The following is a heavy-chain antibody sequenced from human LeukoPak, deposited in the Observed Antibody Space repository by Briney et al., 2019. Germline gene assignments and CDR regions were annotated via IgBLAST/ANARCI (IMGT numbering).Heavy chain of an antibody. D-gene: IGHD5-12*01. CDR3: ARIRWLRSFDY. V-gene: IGHV3-23*01. Sequence: GGSLRLSCAASGFTFSSYAMSWVRQAPGKGPEWVSAISGSGGSTYYADSVKGRFTISRDNAKNSLYLQMNSLRAEDTAVYYCARIRWLRSFDYWGQGTLVTVSS. J-gene: IGHJ4*02. CDR2: ISGSGGST. CDR1: GFTFSSYA.